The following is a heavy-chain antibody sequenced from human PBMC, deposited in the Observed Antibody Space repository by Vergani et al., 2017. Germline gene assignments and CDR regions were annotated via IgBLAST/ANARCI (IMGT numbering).Heavy chain of an antibody. CDR1: GYTFTSYG. D-gene: IGHD3-22*01. V-gene: IGHV1-18*04. CDR3: ARDPYMIVVVITSNDYYYGMDV. J-gene: IGHJ6*02. CDR2: ISAYNGNT. Sequence: QVQLVQSGAEVKKPGASVKVSCKASGYTFTSYGISWVRQAPGQGLEWMGWISAYNGNTNYAQKLQGRVTMTTDTSTSTAYMELRSLRSDDTAVYYCARDPYMIVVVITSNDYYYGMDVWGQGTTVTVSS.